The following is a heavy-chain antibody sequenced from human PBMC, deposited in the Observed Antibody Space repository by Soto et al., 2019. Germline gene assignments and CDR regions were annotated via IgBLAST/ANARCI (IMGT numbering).Heavy chain of an antibody. CDR2: ISGSGGNT. CDR1: GFTFSHHS. Sequence: GGSLRLSCSGSGFTFSHHSLYWVRQAPGKRLRYVSTISGSGGNTHYAASVRGRFAISRDNSKNTVFLQMSGLGVADSAVYYCVKVSGYCTGGICFSYFDYWGQGXLVTVPS. J-gene: IGHJ4*02. CDR3: VKVSGYCTGGICFSYFDY. D-gene: IGHD2-15*01. V-gene: IGHV3-64D*06.